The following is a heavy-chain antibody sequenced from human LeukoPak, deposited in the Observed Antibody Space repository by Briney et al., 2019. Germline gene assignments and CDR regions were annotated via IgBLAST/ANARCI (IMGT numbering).Heavy chain of an antibody. CDR3: ATGTGDGPGEFDH. CDR1: GGSISSSSYY. V-gene: IGHV4-39*01. J-gene: IGHJ4*02. D-gene: IGHD3-10*01. Sequence: SETLSLTCTVSGGSISSSSYYWGWIRQPPGKGLEWIGSIYYSGSTYYNPSLKSRVTISVDTSKNQFSLKLSSVTAADTAVYYCATGTGDGPGEFDHWGQGTLVTVSS. CDR2: IYYSGST.